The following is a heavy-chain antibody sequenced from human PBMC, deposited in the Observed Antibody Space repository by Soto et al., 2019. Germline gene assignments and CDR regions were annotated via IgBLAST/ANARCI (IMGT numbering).Heavy chain of an antibody. J-gene: IGHJ4*02. D-gene: IGHD1-26*01. V-gene: IGHV4-59*01. CDR1: DSISTYY. CDR3: ARDPVGATNFDY. CDR2: IYYLGRT. Sequence: SETLSLTCTVDSISTYYWDWIRQTPGKGLEWIGYIYYLGRTNYNRSLKSRVTISIDMSKNQFSLRLNSVTAADTAVYYCARDPVGATNFDYWGQGALVT.